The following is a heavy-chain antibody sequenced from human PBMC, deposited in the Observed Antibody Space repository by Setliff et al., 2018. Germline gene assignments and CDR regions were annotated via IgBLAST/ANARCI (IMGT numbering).Heavy chain of an antibody. CDR1: GGSFSGYY. CDR3: ARDGDNYYDSSGYYLNHAFDI. V-gene: IGHV4-34*01. CDR2: INHSGST. D-gene: IGHD3-22*01. J-gene: IGHJ3*02. Sequence: PPETLSLTCAVYGGSFSGYYWSWIRQPPGKGLEWIGEINHSGSTNYNPSLKSRVTISVDTSKNQFSLKLSSVTAADTAVYYCARDGDNYYDSSGYYLNHAFDIWGQGTMVTVSS.